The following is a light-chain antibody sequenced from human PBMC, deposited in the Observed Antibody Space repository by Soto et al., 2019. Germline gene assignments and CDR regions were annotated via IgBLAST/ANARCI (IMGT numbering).Light chain of an antibody. CDR2: DVS. CDR3: QQFNSYPIT. J-gene: IGKJ5*01. V-gene: IGKV1-13*02. Sequence: AIESIQSPSSLSASVGDRVTITCRASQDIRGALAWYQQKPGKAPKMLIYDVSTLESGVPLRFSGSSSGTDFTLTISSLQPVDCATYYCQQFNSYPITLGQGTRLEIK. CDR1: QDIRGA.